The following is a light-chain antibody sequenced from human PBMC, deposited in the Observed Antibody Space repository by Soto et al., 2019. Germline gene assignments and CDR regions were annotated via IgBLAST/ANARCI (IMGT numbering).Light chain of an antibody. Sequence: EIGLKQSPATLSVSPGERATLSCGASQSVSSNLAWYQQKPGQAPRLLIYDASNRATGIPARFSGSGSGTDFTLTISSLEPEDFAVYYCQQRSKWPPTFGQGTKVDIK. V-gene: IGKV3-11*01. CDR2: DAS. J-gene: IGKJ1*01. CDR3: QQRSKWPPT. CDR1: QSVSSN.